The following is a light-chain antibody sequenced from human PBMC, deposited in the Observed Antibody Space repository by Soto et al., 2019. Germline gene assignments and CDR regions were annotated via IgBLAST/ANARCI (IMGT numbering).Light chain of an antibody. V-gene: IGKV3-20*01. CDR3: QRDGTSRT. J-gene: IGKJ1*01. Sequence: EIVLTQSPGTLSLSPGERATLSCRASQSVRSNYLAWYQQKPGQAPTLLIYGASNRATGIPDRFRGSGSGTDFTLTSSRLEAEDFAVSYCQRDGTSRTFGQGTKVDIK. CDR1: QSVRSNY. CDR2: GAS.